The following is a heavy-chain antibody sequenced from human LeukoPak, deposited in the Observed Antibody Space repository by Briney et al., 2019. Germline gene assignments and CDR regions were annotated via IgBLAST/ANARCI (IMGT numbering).Heavy chain of an antibody. J-gene: IGHJ3*02. CDR2: IYYSGST. D-gene: IGHD3-3*01. Sequence: SETLSLTCTVSGGSISSSSYYWGWIRQPPGKGLEWIGSIYYSGSTYYNPSLKSRVTISVDTSKNQFSLKLSSVTAADTAVYYCARHEVGAFSTIFGVPSSAFDIWGQGTMVTVSS. CDR1: GGSISSSSYY. CDR3: ARHEVGAFSTIFGVPSSAFDI. V-gene: IGHV4-39*01.